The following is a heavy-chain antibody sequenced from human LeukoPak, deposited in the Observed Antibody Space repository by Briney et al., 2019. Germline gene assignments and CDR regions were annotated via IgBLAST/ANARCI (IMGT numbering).Heavy chain of an antibody. V-gene: IGHV3-30*18. CDR2: ISYDGTTK. Sequence: GGSLRLSCTASGFTFSTYGADWVRQAPGKGLEWVAVISYDGTTKYYTDSVRGRFNISRDNSKNTLYLQMNSLRAEDTAVYYCAKTYYYGSGSYPIGAFDIWGQGTMVTVSS. CDR1: GFTFSTYG. J-gene: IGHJ3*02. D-gene: IGHD3-10*01. CDR3: AKTYYYGSGSYPIGAFDI.